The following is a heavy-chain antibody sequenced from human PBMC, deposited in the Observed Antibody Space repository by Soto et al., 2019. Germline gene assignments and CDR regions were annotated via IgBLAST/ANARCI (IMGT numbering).Heavy chain of an antibody. Sequence: QVQLVQSGAEVKKPGSSVKVSCKASGGTFSSYAISWVRQAPGQGLEWMGGIIPIFGTANYAQRFQGRVTITADESTSTAYMELSSLRSEDTAVYYCATDKWDVVRGAFDIWGQGTMVTVSS. D-gene: IGHD3-10*01. J-gene: IGHJ3*02. V-gene: IGHV1-69*01. CDR3: ATDKWDVVRGAFDI. CDR1: GGTFSSYA. CDR2: IIPIFGTA.